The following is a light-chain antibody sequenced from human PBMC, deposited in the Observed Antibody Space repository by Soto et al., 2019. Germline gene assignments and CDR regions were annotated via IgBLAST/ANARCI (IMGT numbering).Light chain of an antibody. J-gene: IGKJ1*01. Sequence: EIVMTQSPATLSVSPGERATLSCRASQSVSSNLASYQQKPGQAPRLLIYGASTRATGIPARFSGSGYGTDLTLIISSLQSEDFSIYYCQQYNNWPPWTFGQGTKVEIK. V-gene: IGKV3-15*01. CDR3: QQYNNWPPWT. CDR1: QSVSSN. CDR2: GAS.